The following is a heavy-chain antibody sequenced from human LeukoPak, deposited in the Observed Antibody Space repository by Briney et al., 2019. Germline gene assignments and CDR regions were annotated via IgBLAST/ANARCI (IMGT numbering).Heavy chain of an antibody. CDR3: ARGPSGYHNT. CDR2: IRYDGSNK. Sequence: GGSLRLSCAASGFTFSSYGMHWVRQAPGKGLEWVTFIRYDGSNKYYADSVKGRFTISRDNSKNTLYLQMNSLRAEDTAVYYCARGPSGYHNTGGQGTLVTVSS. D-gene: IGHD5-12*01. V-gene: IGHV3-30*02. CDR1: GFTFSSYG. J-gene: IGHJ4*02.